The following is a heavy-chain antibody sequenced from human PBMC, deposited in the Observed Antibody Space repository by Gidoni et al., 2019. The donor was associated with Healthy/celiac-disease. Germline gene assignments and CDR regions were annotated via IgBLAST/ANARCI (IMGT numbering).Heavy chain of an antibody. V-gene: IGHV4-34*01. CDR2: INHSGST. CDR3: ARVPGWREQWLGPSPRGGMDV. Sequence: QVQLQQWGAGLLKPSETLSLTCAVYGGSFSGYDWSWIRQPPGKGLEWIGEINHSGSTNYNPSLKSRVTISVDTSKNQFSLKLSSVTAADTAVYYCARVPGWREQWLGPSPRGGMDVWGQGTTVTVSS. D-gene: IGHD6-19*01. CDR1: GGSFSGYD. J-gene: IGHJ6*02.